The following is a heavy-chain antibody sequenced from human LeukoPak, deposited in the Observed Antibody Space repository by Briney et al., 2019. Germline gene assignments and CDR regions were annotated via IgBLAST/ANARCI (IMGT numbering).Heavy chain of an antibody. Sequence: KPSETLSLTCTVSGGSLSNHYWNWIRQPPGKGLEWIRYIYYTGNTNYNPSLKSRVTISVDTPKDQFSLKLSSVTAADTAVYYCARDIRRGDAFDIWGQGTMVTVSS. J-gene: IGHJ3*02. V-gene: IGHV4-59*11. CDR3: ARDIRRGDAFDI. CDR1: GGSLSNHY. CDR2: IYYTGNT. D-gene: IGHD2-21*01.